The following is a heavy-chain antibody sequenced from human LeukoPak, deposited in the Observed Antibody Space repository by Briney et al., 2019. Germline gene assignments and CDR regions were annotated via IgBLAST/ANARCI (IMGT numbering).Heavy chain of an antibody. Sequence: GGSLRLSCAASGFTFSSYWMSWVRQAPGKGLEWVASIKQDGSEKYYVDSVKGRFTISRDNAKNSLYLGMNSLRAEDTAVYYCARSPRYCGGGSCYGFRFDYWGQGTLVTVSS. CDR2: IKQDGSEK. V-gene: IGHV3-7*03. CDR1: GFTFSSYW. J-gene: IGHJ4*02. CDR3: ARSPRYCGGGSCYGFRFDY. D-gene: IGHD2-15*01.